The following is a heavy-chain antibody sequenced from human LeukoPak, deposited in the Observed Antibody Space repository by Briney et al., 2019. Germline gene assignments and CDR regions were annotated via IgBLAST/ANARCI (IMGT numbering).Heavy chain of an antibody. CDR1: GYTFTSYY. CDR2: INSSGGGT. Sequence: ASVEVSCKASGYTFTSYYMHWVRQAPGQGLEWMGVINSSGGGTTYAQKFQGRVSMTRDTSTSTVYMELSSLRSEDTAVYYCARDVYGMDVWGQGTTVTVSS. J-gene: IGHJ6*02. CDR3: ARDVYGMDV. V-gene: IGHV1-46*01.